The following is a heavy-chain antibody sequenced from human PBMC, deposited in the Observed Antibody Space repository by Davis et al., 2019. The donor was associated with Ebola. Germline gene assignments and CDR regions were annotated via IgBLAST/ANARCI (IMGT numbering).Heavy chain of an antibody. Sequence: PWGSLRLSCTGSGYRFTSYWYCWVRQMPGKGLGWMGIIYPGDSDTRYSPSFQGQVTIPADKSISTAYLQWSSLKASDTAMYYCARPGGTTPLWGQGTLVTVSS. CDR3: ARPGGTTPL. V-gene: IGHV5-51*01. D-gene: IGHD1-7*01. CDR1: GYRFTSYW. CDR2: IYPGDSDT. J-gene: IGHJ4*02.